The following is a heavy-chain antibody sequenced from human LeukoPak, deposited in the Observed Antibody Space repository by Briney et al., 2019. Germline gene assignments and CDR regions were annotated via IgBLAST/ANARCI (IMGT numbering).Heavy chain of an antibody. CDR2: IKSKTDGGTT. D-gene: IGHD3-9*01. CDR3: TTDLKVDYDILTGYYLNDY. V-gene: IGHV3-15*01. CDR1: GGSISSYY. Sequence: PSETLSLTCSVSGGSISSYYWSWIRQPPGKGLEWIGRIKSKTDGGTTDYAAPVKGRFTISRDDSKDTLYLQMNSLKTEDTAVYYCTTDLKVDYDILTGYYLNDYWGQGTLVTVSS. J-gene: IGHJ4*02.